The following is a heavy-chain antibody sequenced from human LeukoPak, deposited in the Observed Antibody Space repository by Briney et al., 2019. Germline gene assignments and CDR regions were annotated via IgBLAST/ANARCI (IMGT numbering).Heavy chain of an antibody. Sequence: SETLSLTCTVSGGSISSYYWSWIRQPPGKGLEWIGYIYYSGSTNYNPSLKSRVTISVDTSENQISLKLTSVTAADTAVYYCAKYVSTGWFDPWGQGTLVTVSS. D-gene: IGHD5/OR15-5a*01. CDR3: AKYVSTGWFDP. J-gene: IGHJ5*02. CDR2: IYYSGST. V-gene: IGHV4-59*08. CDR1: GGSISSYY.